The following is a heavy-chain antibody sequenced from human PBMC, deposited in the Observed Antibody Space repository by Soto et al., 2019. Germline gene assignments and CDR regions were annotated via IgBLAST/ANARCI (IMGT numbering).Heavy chain of an antibody. CDR3: ARKYYDFWSVTYSYYGLDV. D-gene: IGHD3-3*01. V-gene: IGHV4-59*01. CDR2: IFSSGST. CDR1: GGSISRYY. J-gene: IGHJ6*02. Sequence: QVQLQESGPGLVKPSETLSLTCTVSGGSISRYYWSWIRQAPGRGLEWIGNIFSSGSTNYNPSRKGPLAISVDTSKNQVSLKLNAVTTADTAVYYCARKYYDFWSVTYSYYGLDVWGQGTTVTVSS.